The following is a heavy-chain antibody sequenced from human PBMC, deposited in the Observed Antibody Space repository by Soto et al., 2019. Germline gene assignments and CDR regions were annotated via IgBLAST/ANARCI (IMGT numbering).Heavy chain of an antibody. D-gene: IGHD6-13*01. V-gene: IGHV3-33*01. CDR2: IWYDGSNK. J-gene: IGHJ4*02. Sequence: QVQLVESGGGVVQPGRSLRLSCAASGFTFSSYGMQWVRQAPGKGLEWVAVIWYDGSNKYYADSVKGRFTISRDNSKNTLYLQMNSLRAEDTAVYYCASDILSGYSVSWGQGTLVTVSS. CDR3: ASDILSGYSVS. CDR1: GFTFSSYG.